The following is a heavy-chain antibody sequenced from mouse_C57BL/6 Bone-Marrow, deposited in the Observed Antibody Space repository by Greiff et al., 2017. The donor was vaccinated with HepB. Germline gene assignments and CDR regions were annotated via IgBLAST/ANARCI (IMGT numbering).Heavy chain of an antibody. D-gene: IGHD6-5*01. J-gene: IGHJ4*01. CDR1: GYAFTNYL. V-gene: IGHV1-54*01. CDR2: INPGSGGT. CDR3: ARSYPYAMDY. Sequence: LVESGAELVRPGPSVKVSCKASGYAFTNYLIEWVKQRPGQGLEWIGVINPGSGGTNYNEKFKGKATLTADKSSSTAYMQLSSLTSEDSAVYFCARSYPYAMDYWGQGTSVTVSS.